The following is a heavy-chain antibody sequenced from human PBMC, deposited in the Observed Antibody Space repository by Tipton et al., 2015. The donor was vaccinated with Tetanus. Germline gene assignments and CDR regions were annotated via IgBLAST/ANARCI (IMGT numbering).Heavy chain of an antibody. Sequence: SGFIFSSYGIHWVRQAPGKGLEWVAVSWYDGTDKYYADSVKGRFTISRDNSKNTLYLQMNSLRAENTAVYYCAREADCSGGNCFSGDFDNWGQGTQVTVSS. CDR3: AREADCSGGNCFSGDFDN. J-gene: IGHJ4*02. CDR2: SWYDGTDK. D-gene: IGHD2-15*01. CDR1: GFIFSSYG. V-gene: IGHV3-33*01.